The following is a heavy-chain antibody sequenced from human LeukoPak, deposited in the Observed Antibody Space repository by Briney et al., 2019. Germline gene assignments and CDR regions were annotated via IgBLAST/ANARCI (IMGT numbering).Heavy chain of an antibody. V-gene: IGHV3-48*03. CDR3: GRNPGIYFDY. D-gene: IGHD1-26*01. Sequence: GGSLRLSCAASGFTFSSYEMNWVRQAPGKGLEWVSYISSSGSTIYYADSVKGRFTISRDNAKNSLYLQMNSLRAEDTDVYYCGRNPGIYFDYWGQGTLVTVSS. CDR2: ISSSGSTI. CDR1: GFTFSSYE. J-gene: IGHJ4*02.